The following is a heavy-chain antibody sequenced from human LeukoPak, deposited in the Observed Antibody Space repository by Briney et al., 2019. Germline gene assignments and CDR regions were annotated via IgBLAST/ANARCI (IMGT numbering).Heavy chain of an antibody. CDR1: DFPFIGYT. D-gene: IGHD2-2*01. CDR3: TREGRFKAQHLFDY. V-gene: IGHV3-30*04. CDR2: IPYDGSQN. J-gene: IGHJ4*02. Sequence: GGSLRLSCAASDFPFIGYTMHWVRQAPGKGLEWVAGIPYDGSQNSYADSVKGRFSISRDNSKSALYLQLSSLRPEDTAVYYCTREGRFKAQHLFDYWGQGTLVTVSS.